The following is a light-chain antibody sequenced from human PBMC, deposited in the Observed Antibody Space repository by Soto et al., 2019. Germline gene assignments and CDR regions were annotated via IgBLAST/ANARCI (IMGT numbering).Light chain of an antibody. Sequence: EIVMTQSPATMSVSPGERATLSCRASQSMGSNVAWYQQKPGQAPRLLIYGASTRAAGIPARFSGSGSGTDFTLTISSLEPEDFAVYYCQQRSNWPPITFGQGTRLEI. J-gene: IGKJ5*01. CDR2: GAS. CDR3: QQRSNWPPIT. V-gene: IGKV3-15*01. CDR1: QSMGSN.